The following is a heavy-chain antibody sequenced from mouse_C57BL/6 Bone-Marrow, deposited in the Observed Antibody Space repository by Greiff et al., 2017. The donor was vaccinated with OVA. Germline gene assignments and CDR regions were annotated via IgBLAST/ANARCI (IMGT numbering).Heavy chain of an antibody. D-gene: IGHD2-4*01. CDR3: ARLGLGGFAY. V-gene: IGHV1-26*01. CDR2: INPNNGGT. Sequence: VQLQQSGPELVKPGASVKISCKASGYTFTDYYMNWVKQSHGKSLEWIGDINPNNGGTSYNQKFKGKATLTVDKSSSTAYMELRSLTSEDSAVYYWARLGLGGFAYWGQGTLGTGSA. J-gene: IGHJ3*01. CDR1: GYTFTDYY.